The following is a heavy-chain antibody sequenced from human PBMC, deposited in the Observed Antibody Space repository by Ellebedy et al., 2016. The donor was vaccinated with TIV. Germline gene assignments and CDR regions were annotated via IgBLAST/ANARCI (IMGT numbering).Heavy chain of an antibody. D-gene: IGHD4-17*01. CDR3: ARRGSYGDYAVQVNSWFDP. V-gene: IGHV3-7*01. CDR2: IYQDGSAQ. J-gene: IGHJ5*02. Sequence: GGSLRLSCAASGFSFRSYWMSWVRQAPGKGLEWVANIYQDGSAQYYVDSVKGRFTISRDNAKNSLFLQMDSLRVEDTAVYYCARRGSYGDYAVQVNSWFDPWGQGTLVTVSS. CDR1: GFSFRSYW.